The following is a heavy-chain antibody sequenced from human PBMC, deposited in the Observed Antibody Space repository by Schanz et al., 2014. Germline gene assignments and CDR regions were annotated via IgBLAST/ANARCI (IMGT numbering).Heavy chain of an antibody. CDR2: ISGSGGST. V-gene: IGHV3-23*01. Sequence: EVQLLESGGGLVQPGGSLRLSCAASGFTFSSYAMSWVRQAPGKGLEWVSGISGSGGSTYYADSVKGRFTISRDRFQNTLYLRMSSLRAEDTAVYYCARPRFDYGEVDYWGQGTLVNVSS. CDR3: ARPRFDYGEVDY. CDR1: GFTFSSYA. J-gene: IGHJ4*02. D-gene: IGHD4-17*01.